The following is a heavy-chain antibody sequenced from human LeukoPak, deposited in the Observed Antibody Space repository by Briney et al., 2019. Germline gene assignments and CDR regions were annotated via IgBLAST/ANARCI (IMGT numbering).Heavy chain of an antibody. CDR2: MNPNSGNT. J-gene: IGHJ6*03. CDR1: GYTFTSYD. Sequence: AASVKVSCKASGYTFTSYDINWVRQATGQGLEWMGWMNPNSGNTGYAQKFQGRVTITRNTSISTAYMELSSLRSEDTAVYYCARATLNWNSRTNYYYYMDVWGKGTTVTVSS. V-gene: IGHV1-8*03. CDR3: ARATLNWNSRTNYYYYMDV. D-gene: IGHD1-7*01.